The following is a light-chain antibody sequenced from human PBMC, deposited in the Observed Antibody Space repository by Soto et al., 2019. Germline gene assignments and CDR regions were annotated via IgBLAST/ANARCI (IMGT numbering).Light chain of an antibody. CDR2: EVS. Sequence: QSALTQPASVSGSPGQSITISCTGTSSDVGGYNYVSWYQQHPGKAPKLMIYEVSNRPSGVSNRFSGSKSGNTASPTISGLQAEDEADYYCGSYTSSSTYVFGTGTKVTVL. CDR1: SSDVGGYNY. CDR3: GSYTSSSTYV. V-gene: IGLV2-14*01. J-gene: IGLJ1*01.